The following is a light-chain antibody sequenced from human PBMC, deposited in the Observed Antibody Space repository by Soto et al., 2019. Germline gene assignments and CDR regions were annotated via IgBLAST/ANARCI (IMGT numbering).Light chain of an antibody. CDR1: RSDVGGYNY. CDR2: EVS. CDR3: SSYAGSPVV. J-gene: IGLJ2*01. V-gene: IGLV2-8*01. Sequence: QSALTQPPSASGSPGQSVTISCTGTRSDVGGYNYVSWYQQHPGKAPKLMIYEVSKRPSGVPDRFSGSKSGNTASLTVSGLQAEDEADYYCSSYAGSPVVFGGGTKLTVL.